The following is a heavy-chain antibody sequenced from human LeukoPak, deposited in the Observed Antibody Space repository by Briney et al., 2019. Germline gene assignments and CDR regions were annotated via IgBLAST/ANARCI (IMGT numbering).Heavy chain of an antibody. J-gene: IGHJ4*02. CDR2: IYHSGST. CDR3: ARVGLQTGSPDY. V-gene: IGHV4-30-2*01. D-gene: IGHD2-21*02. CDR1: GGSISSGGYS. Sequence: SETLSLTCAVSGGSISSGGYSWSWIRQPPGKGLEWIGYIYHSGSTYYNPSLKSRVTISVDKSKNQFSLKLSSVTAADTAVYYCARVGLQTGSPDYWGQGTLVTVSS.